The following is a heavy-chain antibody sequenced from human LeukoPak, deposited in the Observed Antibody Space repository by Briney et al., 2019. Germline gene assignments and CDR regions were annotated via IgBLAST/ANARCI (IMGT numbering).Heavy chain of an antibody. J-gene: IGHJ3*02. D-gene: IGHD5-12*01. CDR2: INYGGST. V-gene: IGHV4-34*01. CDR1: GGSFSAYY. Sequence: SETLSLTCAVYGGSFSAYYWNWIRQSPGMGLEWIGEINYGGSTKYNPSLKSQVTISVDTSKNQFSLNLSSVTAADTAVYYCARGFPAGSGSRGSHAFDIWGQGTMVTVSS. CDR3: ARGFPAGSGSRGSHAFDI.